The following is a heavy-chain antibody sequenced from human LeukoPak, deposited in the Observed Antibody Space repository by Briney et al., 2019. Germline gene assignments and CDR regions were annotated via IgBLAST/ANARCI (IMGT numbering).Heavy chain of an antibody. Sequence: GESLRLSCAASGFTFSSYSMNWVRQAPGKGLEWVSHITASGTAMFYADSVKGRFTISRDNAKNSLYLQMNSLRDEDTAVYYCASSGSYRFDYWGQGTLVTVSS. J-gene: IGHJ4*02. V-gene: IGHV3-48*02. D-gene: IGHD1-26*01. CDR1: GFTFSSYS. CDR3: ASSGSYRFDY. CDR2: ITASGTAM.